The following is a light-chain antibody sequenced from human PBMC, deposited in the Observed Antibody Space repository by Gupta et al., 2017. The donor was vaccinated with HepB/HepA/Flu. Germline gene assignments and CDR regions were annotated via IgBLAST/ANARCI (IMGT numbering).Light chain of an antibody. Sequence: EIVLTQSPATLSLSPGERATLTCRASQSVSSYLAWYQQKPGQAPRLLIYDASNRATGFPARFSGSGSGTDFSLTISSLEPEDFAVYYCQQRSNWPPWTFGQGTKVEIK. J-gene: IGKJ1*01. CDR1: QSVSSY. CDR3: QQRSNWPPWT. V-gene: IGKV3-11*01. CDR2: DAS.